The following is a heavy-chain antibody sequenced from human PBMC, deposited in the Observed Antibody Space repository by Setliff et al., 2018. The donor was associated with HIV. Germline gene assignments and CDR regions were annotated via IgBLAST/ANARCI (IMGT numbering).Heavy chain of an antibody. CDR2: ISYTGST. D-gene: IGHD3-22*01. V-gene: IGHV4-39*01. CDR3: ARYRYYYDSSGYGRWFDP. J-gene: IGHJ5*02. CDR1: GGSISSTSYY. Sequence: SETLSLTCTVSGGSISSTSYYWGWIRQPPGKGLEWIGTISYTGSTYYNPSLKSRVTISVDTSENQFYLRLNSVTAADTAVYYCARYRYYYDSSGYGRWFDPWGQGTLVTSPQ.